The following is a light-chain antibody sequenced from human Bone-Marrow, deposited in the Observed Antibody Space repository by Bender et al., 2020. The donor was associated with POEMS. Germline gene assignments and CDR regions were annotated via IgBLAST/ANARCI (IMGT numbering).Light chain of an antibody. CDR2: TNN. CDR3: VAWDASLNGWV. V-gene: IGLV1-44*01. Sequence: QSVLTQPPSVSGTPGQRVTISCSGSGSNIGGYPVNWYQQLPGTDPRLLIYTNNERPSGVPDRFSGSKSGTSASLAKTGLQSDDEAIYFCVAWDASLNGWVFGGGTKLTVL. J-gene: IGLJ3*02. CDR1: GSNIGGYP.